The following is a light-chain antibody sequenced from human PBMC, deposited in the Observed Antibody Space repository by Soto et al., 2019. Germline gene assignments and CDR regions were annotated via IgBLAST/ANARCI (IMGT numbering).Light chain of an antibody. CDR3: HQYDNYLWT. J-gene: IGKJ1*01. CDR2: RAS. Sequence: DIQMTQSPSTLSASVGDRVTITCRPSQSINSWLAWYQQKPGSLPRLLIYRASTLESGVPSRFSGSGSGTEFTLTISSLQPDDLATSYCHQYDNYLWTFGQATKVEIK. V-gene: IGKV1-5*03. CDR1: QSINSW.